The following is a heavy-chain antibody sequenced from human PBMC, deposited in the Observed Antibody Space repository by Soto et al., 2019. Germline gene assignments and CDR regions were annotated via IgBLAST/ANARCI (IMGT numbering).Heavy chain of an antibody. Sequence: ASVKVSCKASGGTFSSYTISWVRQAPGQGLEWMGRIIPILGIANYAQKFQGRVTITADKSTSTAYMELSSLRSEDTAVYYCARADRYGSGSYYYWGQGTLVTVSS. J-gene: IGHJ4*02. CDR1: GGTFSSYT. D-gene: IGHD3-10*01. V-gene: IGHV1-69*02. CDR3: ARADRYGSGSYYY. CDR2: IIPILGIA.